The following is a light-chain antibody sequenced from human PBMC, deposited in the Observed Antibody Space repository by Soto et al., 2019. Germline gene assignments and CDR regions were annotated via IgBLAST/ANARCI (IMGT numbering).Light chain of an antibody. CDR2: GAA. CDR3: QQYNNWPPWT. CDR1: QSVSSN. Sequence: IAETQSRAPLSVSPGERATLSCRASQSVSSNLAWYQQKPGQAPRLLIYGAATRATGIPARFSGSGSGTEFTLTISSLQSEDFAVYYCQQYNNWPPWTFGQGTKVDIK. J-gene: IGKJ1*01. V-gene: IGKV3-15*01.